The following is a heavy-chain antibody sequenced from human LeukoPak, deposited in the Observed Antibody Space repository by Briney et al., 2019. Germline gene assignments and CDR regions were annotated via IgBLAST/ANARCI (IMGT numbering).Heavy chain of an antibody. CDR2: ISSSGSTK. V-gene: IGHV3-48*03. CDR1: GFTLSSYE. D-gene: IGHD3-22*01. CDR3: VREGYYDSSGYLGVFDY. Sequence: PGGSLRLSCAASGFTLSSYEMNWVRQAPGKGLEWVSYISSSGSTKSYADSVKGRFTISRDNAKNSVYLQMRSLRAEGTAVYYCVREGYYDSSGYLGVFDYWGQGTLVTVSS. J-gene: IGHJ4*02.